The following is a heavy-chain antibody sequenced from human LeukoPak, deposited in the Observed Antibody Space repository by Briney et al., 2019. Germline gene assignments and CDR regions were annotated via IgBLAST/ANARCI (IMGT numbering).Heavy chain of an antibody. Sequence: PGGSLRLSCAAPGFGFDEYAMHWVRQAPGKGLEWVSVISADGSGTYYADSVKGRFTISRDNRKHSVYLQMDSLRTEDTALYYCAKDGYNTSPHWGQGTLVTVSS. D-gene: IGHD1-14*01. CDR2: ISADGSGT. CDR1: GFGFDEYA. V-gene: IGHV3-43*02. CDR3: AKDGYNTSPH. J-gene: IGHJ4*02.